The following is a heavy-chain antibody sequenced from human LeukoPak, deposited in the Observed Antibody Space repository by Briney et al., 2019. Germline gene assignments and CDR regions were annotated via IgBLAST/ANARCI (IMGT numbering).Heavy chain of an antibody. CDR3: ARTRIAARGPGDY. V-gene: IGHV3-30*02. CDR1: GFTFSGYG. J-gene: IGHJ4*02. Sequence: PGGSLRLSCAASGFTFSGYGMHWVRQAPGKGLEWVAFIRYDGSNEYYADSVKGRFTISRDKSKNTLSLQMNGLRAEDTAVYYCARTRIAARGPGDYWGQGTLVTVSS. D-gene: IGHD6-6*01. CDR2: IRYDGSNE.